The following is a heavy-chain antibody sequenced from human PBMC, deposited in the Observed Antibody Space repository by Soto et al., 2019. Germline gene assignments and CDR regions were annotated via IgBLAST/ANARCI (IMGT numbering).Heavy chain of an antibody. V-gene: IGHV3-30*18. CDR1: GFTFSTYG. CDR3: AKDGSAYRSGWYAPSLDY. CDR2: ISYDGNNK. Sequence: QVQLVESGGGVVQPGRSLRLSCAASGFTFSTYGMHWVRQAPGKGLEWVAVISYDGNNKYYADSVKGRFTISRDNSKNTVDLQRISLRADDTAVYFRAKDGSAYRSGWYAPSLDYWGQGTLVTVSS. D-gene: IGHD6-19*01. J-gene: IGHJ4*02.